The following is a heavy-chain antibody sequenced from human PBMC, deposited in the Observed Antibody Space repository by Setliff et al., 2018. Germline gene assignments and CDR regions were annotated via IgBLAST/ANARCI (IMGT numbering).Heavy chain of an antibody. J-gene: IGHJ1*01. D-gene: IGHD3-10*01. V-gene: IGHV4-39*07. CDR1: GGSVSSTSHY. CDR2: VYYSGYT. Sequence: PSETLSLTCNVSGGSVSSTSHYWGWIRQPPGKGMEWIGSVYYSGYTYYNPSLQSRVTISVDVSKNQFSMKLTSVTAADTAVYYCARVDFTMIQGVLGLWGQGTLVTVS. CDR3: ARVDFTMIQGVLGL.